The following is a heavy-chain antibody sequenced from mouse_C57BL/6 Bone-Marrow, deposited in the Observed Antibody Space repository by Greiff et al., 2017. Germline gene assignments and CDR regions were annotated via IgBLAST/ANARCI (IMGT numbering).Heavy chain of an antibody. CDR2: IYPGDGDT. V-gene: IGHV1-82*01. CDR3: AREDVDY. J-gene: IGHJ2*01. CDR1: GYAFSSSW. Sequence: QVQLQQSGPELVKPGASVKISCKASGYAFSSSWMNWVKQRPGKGLEWIGRIYPGDGDTNYNGKFKGKATLTADKSSSTAYMQLSSLTSEDSAVYFCAREDVDYWGKGTTLTVSS.